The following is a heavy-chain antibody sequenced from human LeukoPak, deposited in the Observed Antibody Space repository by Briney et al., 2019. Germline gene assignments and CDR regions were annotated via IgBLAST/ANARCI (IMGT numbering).Heavy chain of an antibody. J-gene: IGHJ4*02. CDR3: AKDWEYCSSTSCSIGVWNY. V-gene: IGHV3-23*01. Sequence: PGGSLRLSCAASGFTFSSYAMSWVRQAPGKGLEWVSAISGSGGSTYYADSVKGRFTISRDNSKNTLYLQMNSLRAEDTAVYYCAKDWEYCSSTSCSIGVWNYWGQGTLVTVSS. CDR1: GFTFSSYA. D-gene: IGHD2-2*01. CDR2: ISGSGGST.